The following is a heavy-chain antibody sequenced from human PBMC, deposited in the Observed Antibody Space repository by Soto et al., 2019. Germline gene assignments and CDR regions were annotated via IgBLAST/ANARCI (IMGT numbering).Heavy chain of an antibody. D-gene: IGHD4-17*01. CDR2: IIPIFGTA. CDR1: GGTFSSYA. J-gene: IGHJ3*02. CDR3: ARGLRDYGDYVNGPDAFDI. V-gene: IGHV1-69*13. Sequence: SVKVSCKASGGTFSSYAISWVRQAPGQGLEWMGGIIPIFGTANYAQKFQGRVTITADESTSTAYMELSSLRSEDTAVYYCARGLRDYGDYVNGPDAFDIWGQGTMVTVSS.